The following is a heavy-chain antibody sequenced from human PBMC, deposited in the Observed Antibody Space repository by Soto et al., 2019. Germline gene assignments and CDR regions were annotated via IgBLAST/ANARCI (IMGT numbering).Heavy chain of an antibody. Sequence: SEILSLTCAVHGGSFSGYTWTWIRQSPGKALEWIGQINAAGSAVYNPSLKSRVAISVGTSNNEFFLDLTSVTAADTAVYYCARRYGPGFDYWGQGTLVTVSS. CDR1: GGSFSGYT. CDR3: ARRYGPGFDY. V-gene: IGHV4-34*01. D-gene: IGHD4-17*01. CDR2: INAAGSA. J-gene: IGHJ4*02.